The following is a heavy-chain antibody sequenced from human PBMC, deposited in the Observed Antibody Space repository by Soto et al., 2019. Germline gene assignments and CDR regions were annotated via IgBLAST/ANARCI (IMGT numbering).Heavy chain of an antibody. CDR1: GYTFTRFA. J-gene: IGHJ4*02. CDR3: ARDDSSGFQPSFDF. V-gene: IGHV1-3*01. CDR2: INAANGNT. Sequence: ASVKVSCKASGYTFTRFAMHWVRQAPGQGLEWMGWINAANGNTKYSQKFQGRVTITRDTSATTAYMELSTLRSEDTAVYYCARDDSSGFQPSFDFWGQGTLVTVSS. D-gene: IGHD6-19*01.